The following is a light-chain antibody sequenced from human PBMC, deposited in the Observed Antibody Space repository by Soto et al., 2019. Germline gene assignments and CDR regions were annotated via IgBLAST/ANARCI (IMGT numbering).Light chain of an antibody. V-gene: IGKV3-20*01. Sequence: EVVLTQSPNTLSLSPGERATLSCWASQSLRSSYLAWYQRKPGQAPRLLMFGASRRATGIPDRFNGSGSGTDFILTISRLEPEDVAVYYCQQYGSSPTTFGQGTKVEIK. CDR2: GAS. CDR1: QSLRSSY. J-gene: IGKJ1*01. CDR3: QQYGSSPTT.